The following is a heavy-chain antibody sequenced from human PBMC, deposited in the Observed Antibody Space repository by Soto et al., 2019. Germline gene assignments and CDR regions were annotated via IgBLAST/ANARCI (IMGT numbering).Heavy chain of an antibody. V-gene: IGHV3-64*01. CDR3: ARDQGSGWSASDY. CDR2: ISSNGGRV. Sequence: EVQLVESGGGLVQPGGSLRLSCAASGFAFSNYAMHWVRQAPGKGLEYVSGISSNGGRVYYGNSVRGRFTISRDNAKNTRHLQMGSLTVEDMAVYYCARDQGSGWSASDYWGQGTLVTVSS. J-gene: IGHJ4*02. D-gene: IGHD6-19*01. CDR1: GFAFSNYA.